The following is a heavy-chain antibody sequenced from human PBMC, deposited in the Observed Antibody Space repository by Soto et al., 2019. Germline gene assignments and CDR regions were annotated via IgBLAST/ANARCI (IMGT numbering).Heavy chain of an antibody. D-gene: IGHD6-19*01. J-gene: IGHJ4*02. CDR3: ARSVAVPGAHIDY. Sequence: PETLSLTCSVSGGSISGSYWSWIRQSPGKGLEWLGYVYYTGSTNYSPSLRSRVSISVDTSKNEFSLRLSSVTAADTAVYFCARSVAVPGAHIDYWGQGTQVTVSS. CDR2: VYYTGST. V-gene: IGHV4-59*01. CDR1: GGSISGSY.